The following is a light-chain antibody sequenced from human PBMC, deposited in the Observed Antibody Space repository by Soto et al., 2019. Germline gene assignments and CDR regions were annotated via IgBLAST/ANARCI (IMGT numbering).Light chain of an antibody. J-gene: IGLJ1*01. V-gene: IGLV9-49*01. CDR1: SGYSNYN. CDR2: VGTGGIVG. CDR3: GSDHGSGSNFVYV. Sequence: QLVLTQPPSASASLGASVKLTCTLSSGYSNYNVDWYQQRPGKGPRFVMRVGTGGIVGSRGDGIPDRFSVLGSGLNRYLTIKNIQAEDESDYHCGSDHGSGSNFVYVFGTGTKLTVL.